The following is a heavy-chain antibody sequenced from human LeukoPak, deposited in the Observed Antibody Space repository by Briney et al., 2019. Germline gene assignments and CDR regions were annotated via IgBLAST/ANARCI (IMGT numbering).Heavy chain of an antibody. Sequence: GGSLRLSCAASGFTFTSYSMSWVRQAPGKGLEWVSGTSDRGDYTYYADSVKGRFTISRDNAKNSVYLQMNSLRAEDTAVFYCARDQYDTWSRRGNFDSWGQGTLVIVSS. J-gene: IGHJ4*02. V-gene: IGHV3-23*01. CDR1: GFTFTSYS. CDR2: TSDRGDYT. D-gene: IGHD3-3*01. CDR3: ARDQYDTWSRRGNFDS.